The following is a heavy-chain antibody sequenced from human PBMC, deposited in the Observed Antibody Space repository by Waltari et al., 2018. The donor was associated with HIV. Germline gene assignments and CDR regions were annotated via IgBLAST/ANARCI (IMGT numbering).Heavy chain of an antibody. Sequence: EVQLVESGGGLVQLGGSLRLSCAASGFTFSSYWMHWVRQAPGKGLVWVSRINSDGSITSPADSVKGRFTISRDNARNTLYLQMNSLGAEDTAMYYCARGGTSGYTFGFGRWGQGTLVTVSS. V-gene: IGHV3-74*01. CDR1: GFTFSSYW. CDR3: ARGGTSGYTFGFGR. J-gene: IGHJ1*01. D-gene: IGHD5-18*01. CDR2: INSDGSIT.